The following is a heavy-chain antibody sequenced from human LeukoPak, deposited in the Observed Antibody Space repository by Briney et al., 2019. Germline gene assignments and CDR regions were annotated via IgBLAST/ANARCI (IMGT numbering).Heavy chain of an antibody. V-gene: IGHV4-34*01. Sequence: SETLSLTCAVYGGSFSGYYWSWIRQPPGKGLEWIGEINHSGSTNYNPSLKSRVTISVDTSKNQFSLKLSSVTAADTAVYYCATYYGDPTPWFDYWGQGTLVTVSS. CDR1: GGSFSGYY. CDR3: ATYYGDPTPWFDY. CDR2: INHSGST. D-gene: IGHD4-17*01. J-gene: IGHJ4*02.